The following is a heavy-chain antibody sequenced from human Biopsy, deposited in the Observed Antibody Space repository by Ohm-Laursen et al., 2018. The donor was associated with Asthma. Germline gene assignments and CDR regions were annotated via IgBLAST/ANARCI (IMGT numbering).Heavy chain of an antibody. CDR1: GCTVSRDH. CDR3: ARGDSSGWSHYYFDY. CDR2: IYSGGTS. Sequence: SLRLSCAASGCTVSRDHMFWGRQAPGKGLEGGSVIYSGGTSHTADSVRGRFTISRDFSKNTLHLQMHSLRVEDTAVYYCARGDSSGWSHYYFDYWGQGTLVTVSS. V-gene: IGHV3-53*01. D-gene: IGHD6-19*01. J-gene: IGHJ4*02.